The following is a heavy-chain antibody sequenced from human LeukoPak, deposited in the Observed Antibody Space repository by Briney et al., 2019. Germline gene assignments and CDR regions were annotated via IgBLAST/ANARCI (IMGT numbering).Heavy chain of an antibody. CDR3: ARGPKWFDP. J-gene: IGHJ5*02. CDR1: GFTFSSNW. Sequence: PGGSLRLSCAASGFTFSSNWMHWVRQAPGKGLVWVSRINSDGSSTNYADSVKGRFTISRDNAENTLYLQMNSLRADDTAVYYCARGPKWFDPWGQGTLVIVSA. CDR2: INSDGSST. V-gene: IGHV3-74*01.